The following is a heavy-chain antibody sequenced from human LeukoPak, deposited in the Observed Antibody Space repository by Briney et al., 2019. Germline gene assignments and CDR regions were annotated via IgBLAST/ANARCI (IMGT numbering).Heavy chain of an antibody. CDR1: GFTFSRYW. J-gene: IGHJ4*02. CDR2: IKQDGSEK. Sequence: PGGSLRLSCAASGFTFSRYWMSWVRQTPQKGLEWVANIKQDGSEKYYVDSVKGRFTISRDNAKNSLYLQMNSLRAEDTAVYYCARGHQYYYDSSGYYDYWGQGTLVTVSS. CDR3: ARGHQYYYDSSGYYDY. D-gene: IGHD3-22*01. V-gene: IGHV3-7*03.